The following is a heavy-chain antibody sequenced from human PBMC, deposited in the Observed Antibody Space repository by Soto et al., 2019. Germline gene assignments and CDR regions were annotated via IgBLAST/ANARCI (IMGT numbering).Heavy chain of an antibody. V-gene: IGHV4-39*07. CDR1: GGSISSSSYY. D-gene: IGHD6-13*01. J-gene: IGHJ6*03. CDR2: IYYSGST. CDR3: ARGLPYSSSWLSNTIGGHYYYYMDV. Sequence: PSETLSLTCTVSGGSISSSSYYWGWIRQPPGKGLEWIGSIYYSGSTYYNPSLKSRVTISVDTSKNQFSLKLSSVTAADTAVYYCARGLPYSSSWLSNTIGGHYYYYMDVWGKGTTVTVSS.